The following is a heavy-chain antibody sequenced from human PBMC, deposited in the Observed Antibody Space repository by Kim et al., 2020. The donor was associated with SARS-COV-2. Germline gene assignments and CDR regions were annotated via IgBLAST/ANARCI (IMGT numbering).Heavy chain of an antibody. V-gene: IGHV1-18*01. D-gene: IGHD3-10*01. CDR3: ARVRHYGSGPFAFDI. CDR1: GYTFTSYG. Sequence: ASVKVSCKASGYTFTSYGISWVRQAPGQGLEWMGWISAYNGNTNYAQKLQGRVTMTTDTSTSTAYMELRSLRSDDTAVYYCARVRHYGSGPFAFDIWGQGKMVTVSS. J-gene: IGHJ3*02. CDR2: ISAYNGNT.